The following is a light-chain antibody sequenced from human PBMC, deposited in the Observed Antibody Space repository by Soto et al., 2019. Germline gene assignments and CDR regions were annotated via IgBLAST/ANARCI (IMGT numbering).Light chain of an antibody. CDR1: QSVSSNF. CDR2: DAS. V-gene: IGKV3-20*01. CDR3: QQYGTSPYT. J-gene: IGKJ2*01. Sequence: EIVLTQSPGTLSLSPGERATLSCRASQSVSSNFLAWYQQKPGQAPRFLIYDASTRATGIPDRFSGSGSGTDFTLTISSLQSEDFAVYYCQQYGTSPYTFGRGTKLEIK.